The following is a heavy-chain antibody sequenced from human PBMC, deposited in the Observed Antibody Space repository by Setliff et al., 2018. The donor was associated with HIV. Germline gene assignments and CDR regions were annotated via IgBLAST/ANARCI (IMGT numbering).Heavy chain of an antibody. CDR1: GYSFTNHY. CDR3: ARGMDYYDTSGYYQYYFDY. J-gene: IGHJ4*02. CDR2: INPNSGGT. D-gene: IGHD3-22*01. Sequence: ASVKVSCKPSGYSFTNHYMHWVRQAPGQGLEWMGWINPNSGGTTYAQKFQGWITMTRDTSISTAYMELSRLRSDDTAVYYCARGMDYYDTSGYYQYYFDYWGQGTLVTVSS. V-gene: IGHV1-2*04.